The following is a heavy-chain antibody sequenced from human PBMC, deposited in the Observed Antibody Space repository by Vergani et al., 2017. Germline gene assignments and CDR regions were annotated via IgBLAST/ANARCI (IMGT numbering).Heavy chain of an antibody. CDR2: IYTSGST. D-gene: IGHD6-6*01. CDR1: GGSISSYY. J-gene: IGHJ5*02. CDR3: ARSYRVAARAWFDP. Sequence: QVQLQESGPGLVKPSETLSLTCTVSGGSISSYYWSWIRQPPGKGLEWIGRIYTSGSTNYNPSLKSRVTMSVDTSKNQFSLKLSSVTAADTAVYYCARSYRVAARAWFDPWGQGTLVTVSS. V-gene: IGHV4-4*07.